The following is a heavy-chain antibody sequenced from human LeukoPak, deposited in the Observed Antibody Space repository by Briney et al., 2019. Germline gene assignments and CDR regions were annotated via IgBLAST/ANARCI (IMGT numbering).Heavy chain of an antibody. CDR2: IKEDGSEK. CDR3: VRDPGYSKFDV. J-gene: IGHJ3*01. CDR1: GFTFSSYW. D-gene: IGHD4-11*01. Sequence: PGGSLRLSCAASGFTFSSYWMSWVRQAPGKGPEFVANIKEDGSEKSYVDSVKGRFTISRDNAKNSVSLQMNSLRAEDTAVYYCVRDPGYSKFDVWGQGAMVIVSS. V-gene: IGHV3-7*01.